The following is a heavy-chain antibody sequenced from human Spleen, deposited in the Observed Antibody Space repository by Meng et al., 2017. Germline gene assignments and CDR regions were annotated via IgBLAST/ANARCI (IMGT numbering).Heavy chain of an antibody. CDR1: GGSISGGDYY. CDR2: IPHRGSS. CDR3: LRGSGGSV. D-gene: IGHD3-10*01. J-gene: IGHJ1*01. Sequence: QVQLQESGPGLVKPSQTLSLTCTVFGGSISGGDYYWSWIRQPPGKGLEWIGEIPHRGSSAYNPSLKSRVSMSIDKSKNQFSLKLTSVTAADTAVYHCLRGSGGSVWGQGTLVTVSS. V-gene: IGHV4-30-4*01.